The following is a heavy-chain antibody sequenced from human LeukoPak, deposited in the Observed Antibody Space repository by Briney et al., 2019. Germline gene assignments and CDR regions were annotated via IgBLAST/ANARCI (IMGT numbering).Heavy chain of an antibody. CDR1: GFTFRSYR. CDR3: ARGNCSSASCYTDFDY. V-gene: IGHV3-48*04. Sequence: PGGSLRLSCAASGFTFRSYRMNWVRQAPGKGLEWISYISSSSSTIYYADSVKGRFTISRDNAKNSLYLQMNSLRAEDTAVYYCARGNCSSASCYTDFDYWGQGTLVTVSS. D-gene: IGHD2-2*02. J-gene: IGHJ4*02. CDR2: ISSSSSTI.